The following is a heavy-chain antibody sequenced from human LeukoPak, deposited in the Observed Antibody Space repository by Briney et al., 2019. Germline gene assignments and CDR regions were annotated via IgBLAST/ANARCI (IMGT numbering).Heavy chain of an antibody. Sequence: GGSLRLSCAVSGFTVSNNYMNWVRQAPGKGLEWVSAISGSGGSTYYADSVKGRFTISRDNSKNTLYLQMNSLRAEDTAVYYCAKDRDGWYYYFDYWGQGTLVTVSS. CDR2: ISGSGGST. CDR1: GFTVSNNY. D-gene: IGHD6-19*01. CDR3: AKDRDGWYYYFDY. V-gene: IGHV3-23*01. J-gene: IGHJ4*02.